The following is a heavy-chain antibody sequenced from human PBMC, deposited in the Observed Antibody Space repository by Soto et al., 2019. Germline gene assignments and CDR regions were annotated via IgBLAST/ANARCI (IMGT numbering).Heavy chain of an antibody. CDR2: ISYDGSNK. Sequence: DWVRQAKGKGLEWVAVISYDGSNKYYADSVKGRFTISRDNSKNTLYLQMNSLSAEDTAVYYCAKDLPLTYWGQGTLVSVSS. J-gene: IGHJ4*02. CDR3: AKDLPLTY. D-gene: IGHD3-10*01. V-gene: IGHV3-30*18.